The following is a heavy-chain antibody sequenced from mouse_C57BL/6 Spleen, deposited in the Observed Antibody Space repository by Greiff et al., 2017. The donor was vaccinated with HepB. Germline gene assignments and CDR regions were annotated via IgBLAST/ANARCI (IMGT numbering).Heavy chain of an antibody. CDR3: ARYDWDEDFDY. D-gene: IGHD4-1*01. CDR2: IYPGDGDT. V-gene: IGHV1-82*01. Sequence: QVQLKESGPELVKPGASVKISCKASGYAFSSSWMNWVKQRPGKGLEWIGRIYPGDGDTNYNGKFKGKATLTADKSSSTAYMQLSSLTSEDSAVYFCARYDWDEDFDYWGQGTTLTVSS. CDR1: GYAFSSSW. J-gene: IGHJ2*01.